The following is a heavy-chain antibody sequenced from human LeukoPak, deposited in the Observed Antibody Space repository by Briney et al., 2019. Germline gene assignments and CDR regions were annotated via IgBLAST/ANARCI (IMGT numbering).Heavy chain of an antibody. D-gene: IGHD4-11*01. CDR2: VNPKSGKT. CDR3: ARRPALTLVMHFEY. V-gene: IGHV1-8*02. Sequence: ASVKVSCKGPGYTFIDYDINWARQAPGQGLEWMGWVNPKSGKTGHAQKFQGRVTITRDTSINTVYMELSSLISEDTAIYYCARRPALTLVMHFEYWGQGTLVTVSS. J-gene: IGHJ4*01. CDR1: GYTFIDYD.